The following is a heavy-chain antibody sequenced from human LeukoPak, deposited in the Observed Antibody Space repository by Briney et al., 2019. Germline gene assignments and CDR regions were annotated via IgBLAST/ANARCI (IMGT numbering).Heavy chain of an antibody. V-gene: IGHV3-74*01. CDR3: ARGIAVVDLDY. CDR2: INSDGSST. Sequence: GGSLRLSCAASGFTFSSYWMHWVRQAPGKGLVWVSRINSDGSSTSYADSVKGRFTISRDNAKNTLYLQMNSLRAEDTAVYYCARGIAVVDLDYWGQGTLVTVSS. CDR1: GFTFSSYW. D-gene: IGHD6-19*01. J-gene: IGHJ4*02.